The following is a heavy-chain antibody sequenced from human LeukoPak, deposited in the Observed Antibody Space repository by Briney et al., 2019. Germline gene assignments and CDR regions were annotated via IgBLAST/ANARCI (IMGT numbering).Heavy chain of an antibody. Sequence: SETLSLTCTVSGGSISSHYWNWIRQPPGKGLEGIGYIYYSGSTNYNPSLKSRDTISVDTSKNQFSLKLSSVTATDTAVYYCARDAELGIFDYWGQGPLVTVSS. J-gene: IGHJ4*02. CDR2: IYYSGST. CDR1: GGSISSHY. CDR3: ARDAELGIFDY. D-gene: IGHD7-27*01. V-gene: IGHV4-59*11.